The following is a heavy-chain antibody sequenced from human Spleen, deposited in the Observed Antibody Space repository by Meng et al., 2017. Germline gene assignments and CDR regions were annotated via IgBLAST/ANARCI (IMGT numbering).Heavy chain of an antibody. V-gene: IGHV3-33*01. J-gene: IGHJ6*01. CDR1: GFTFSSYG. Sequence: GGSLRLSCAASGFTFSSYGMHWVRQAPGKGLEWVAVIWYDGSRKHYADSVKVRFTISRDNPKNTVYLQMNSLRAEDTAVYYCARDCQETSMDVWGQGTTVTVSS. CDR2: IWYDGSRK. CDR3: ARDCQETSMDV.